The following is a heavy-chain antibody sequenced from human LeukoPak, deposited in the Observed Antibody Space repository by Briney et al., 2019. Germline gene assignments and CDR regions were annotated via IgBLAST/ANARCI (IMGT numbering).Heavy chain of an antibody. V-gene: IGHV3-21*03. J-gene: IGHJ2*01. CDR2: ISSTSIYI. CDR1: GFAFSDYY. CDR3: ARDSSSPYWYFNL. Sequence: PGGSLRLSCAASGFAFSDYYMSWVRQAPGKGLEWVSSISSTSIYIYYADSVKGRFTISRDNAKNSLYLQMNSLRAEDTAVYYRARDSSSPYWYFNLWGRGTLVTVSS.